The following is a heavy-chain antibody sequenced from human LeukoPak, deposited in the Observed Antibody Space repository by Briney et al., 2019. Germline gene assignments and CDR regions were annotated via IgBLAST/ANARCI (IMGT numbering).Heavy chain of an antibody. J-gene: IGHJ3*02. CDR3: ARSFTTSAGAFDI. V-gene: IGHV6-1*01. Sequence: SQTLSLTCDISGDSVSTNIGAWHWIRQSPSRGLEWLGRTYYRSKRFNDYALSVRSRVSINPDTSKNQFSLQLNSVTPEDTAVYYCARSFTTSAGAFDIWGQGTMVTVSS. CDR1: GDSVSTNIGA. CDR2: TYYRSKRFN. D-gene: IGHD1-1*01.